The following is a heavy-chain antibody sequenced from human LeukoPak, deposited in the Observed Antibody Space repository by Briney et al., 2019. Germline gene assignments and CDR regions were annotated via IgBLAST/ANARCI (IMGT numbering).Heavy chain of an antibody. Sequence: QTGGSLRLSCAASGFTFSSFAMSWVRQAPGKGLEWVSGISGSGGTTYYADSVKGRFTISRDNSKNTLYLQMNSLRAEDTALYSCAKDDNGGHPNWFDPWGQGTLVTVSS. V-gene: IGHV3-23*01. CDR1: GFTFSSFA. CDR3: AKDDNGGHPNWFDP. J-gene: IGHJ5*02. CDR2: ISGSGGTT. D-gene: IGHD2-8*01.